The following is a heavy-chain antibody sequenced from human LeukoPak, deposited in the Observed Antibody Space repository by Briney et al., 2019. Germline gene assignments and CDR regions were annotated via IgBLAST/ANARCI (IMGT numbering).Heavy chain of an antibody. Sequence: ASVKVSCKASGYTFTSYDINWVRQATGQGLEWMGWMNPNSGNTGYAQKFQGRVTMTRNTSISTAYMELSSLRSEDTAVYYCARYGSGSRYYYYYYHMDVWGKGTTVTVSS. J-gene: IGHJ6*03. V-gene: IGHV1-8*01. CDR3: ARYGSGSRYYYYYYHMDV. D-gene: IGHD3-10*01. CDR1: GYTFTSYD. CDR2: MNPNSGNT.